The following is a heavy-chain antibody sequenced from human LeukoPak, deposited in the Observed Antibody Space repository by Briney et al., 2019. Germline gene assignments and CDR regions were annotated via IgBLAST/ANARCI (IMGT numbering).Heavy chain of an antibody. D-gene: IGHD4-17*01. V-gene: IGHV3-30*18. Sequence: PGGSLRLSCAASGFTFSSYGMHWVRQAPGKGLEGVAVISYDGSNKYCADSVKGRFTISRDNSKNTLYLQMNSLRAEDTAVYYCAKSYGDYVYYYYYGMDVWGQGTTVTVSS. CDR2: ISYDGSNK. CDR3: AKSYGDYVYYYYYGMDV. J-gene: IGHJ6*02. CDR1: GFTFSSYG.